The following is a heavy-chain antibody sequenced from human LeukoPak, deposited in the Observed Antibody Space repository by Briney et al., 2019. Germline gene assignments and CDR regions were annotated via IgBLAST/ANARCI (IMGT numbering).Heavy chain of an antibody. CDR1: GFTFSGYA. D-gene: IGHD3-10*01. CDR2: ISGSGGST. J-gene: IGHJ4*02. V-gene: IGHV3-23*01. Sequence: GGSLRLSCAASGFTFSGYAMSWVRQAPGKGLEWVSAISGSGGSTYYADSVKGRFTISRDNSKNTLYLQMNSLRAEDTAVYYCAKDNWVGEFPSWGQGTLVTVSS. CDR3: AKDNWVGEFPS.